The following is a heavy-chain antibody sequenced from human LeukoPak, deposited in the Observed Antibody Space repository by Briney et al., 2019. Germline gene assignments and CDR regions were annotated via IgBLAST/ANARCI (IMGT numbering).Heavy chain of an antibody. V-gene: IGHV4-59*01. Sequence: PSETLSLTCTVSGGSISNYYWSWIRQPPGKGLEWIAYINYSGSTNYNPSLKSRVTISVDTSKNHFSLTLRSVTAADTAVYYCARFGGPHAFDIWGQGTMVTVSS. CDR2: INYSGST. CDR1: GGSISNYY. D-gene: IGHD3-3*01. CDR3: ARFGGPHAFDI. J-gene: IGHJ3*02.